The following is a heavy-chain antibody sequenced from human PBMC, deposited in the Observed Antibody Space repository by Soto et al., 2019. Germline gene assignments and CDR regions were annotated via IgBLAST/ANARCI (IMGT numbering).Heavy chain of an antibody. J-gene: IGHJ4*02. V-gene: IGHV1-3*01. CDR2: INAGNSNT. Sequence: ASVKVSCKASGYTFTSYSMHWVRQAPGQRLEWMGWINAGNSNTKYSQKFQGRVIITRDTSASTAYMELSSLRSEDTAVYYCARHGSAWDYWGQGTLVTVSS. D-gene: IGHD6-19*01. CDR1: GYTFTSYS. CDR3: ARHGSAWDY.